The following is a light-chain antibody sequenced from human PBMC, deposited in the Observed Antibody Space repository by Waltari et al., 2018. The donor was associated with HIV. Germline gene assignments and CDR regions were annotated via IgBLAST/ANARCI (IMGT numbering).Light chain of an antibody. CDR1: QLIDYW. V-gene: IGKV1-5*03. J-gene: IGKJ2*01. Sequence: DVQMTQSPSTLSASVGDRVSITCRASQLIDYWLAWYQQKPGQPPKLLIYKTAYLESGVPTRCSGSRSGADFTLTIDGLQPDDFATYYCQQYNSHSYTFGQGTKLDIK. CDR2: KTA. CDR3: QQYNSHSYT.